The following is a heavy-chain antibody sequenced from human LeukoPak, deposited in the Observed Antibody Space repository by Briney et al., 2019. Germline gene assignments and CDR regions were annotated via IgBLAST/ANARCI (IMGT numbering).Heavy chain of an antibody. CDR2: IGTAGDT. Sequence: PGGSLRLSRAASGFTFSSYDMHWVRQATGKGLEWVSAIGTAGDTYYPGSVKGRFTISRENAKNSLYLQMNSLRAGDTAVYYCARASWGFYDSSGYVSAFDIWGQGTMVTVSS. J-gene: IGHJ3*02. V-gene: IGHV3-13*01. CDR1: GFTFSSYD. D-gene: IGHD3-22*01. CDR3: ARASWGFYDSSGYVSAFDI.